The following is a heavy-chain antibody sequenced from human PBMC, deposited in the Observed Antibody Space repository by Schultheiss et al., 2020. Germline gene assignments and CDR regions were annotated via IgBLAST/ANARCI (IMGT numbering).Heavy chain of an antibody. CDR2: IIPILGIA. Sequence: SVKVSCKASGYTFTGYYMHWVRQAPGQGLEWMGRIIPILGIANYAQKFQGRVTITADKSTSTAYMELSSLRSEDTAVYYCARSGTYYFDYWGQGTLVTVSP. CDR3: ARSGTYYFDY. V-gene: IGHV1-69*02. D-gene: IGHD1-26*01. J-gene: IGHJ4*02. CDR1: GYTFTGYY.